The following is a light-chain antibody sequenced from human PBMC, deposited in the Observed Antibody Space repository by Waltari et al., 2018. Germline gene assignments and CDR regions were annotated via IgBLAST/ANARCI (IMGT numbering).Light chain of an antibody. V-gene: IGKV1-8*01. J-gene: IGKJ5*01. Sequence: AIRITQSPSSLPASTGERVTITRRASQGISSYLAWYQQKPRKAPKLLIYAASTLQSGVPSRFSGSGSGTDFTLTISCLQSEDFATYYCQQYYSYPITFGQGTRLEIK. CDR1: QGISSY. CDR3: QQYYSYPIT. CDR2: AAS.